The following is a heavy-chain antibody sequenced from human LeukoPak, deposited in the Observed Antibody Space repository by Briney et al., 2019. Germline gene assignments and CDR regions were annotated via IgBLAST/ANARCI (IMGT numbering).Heavy chain of an antibody. CDR2: INPSGGST. J-gene: IGHJ4*02. Sequence: ASVKVSRKASGYTFTSYYMHWVRQAPGQGLEWMGIINPSGGSTSYAQKFQGRVTMTRDTSTSTVYMELSSLRSEDTAVYYCARCGEPSYDILTGYSRFDYWGQGTLVTVSS. V-gene: IGHV1-46*01. CDR1: GYTFTSYY. CDR3: ARCGEPSYDILTGYSRFDY. D-gene: IGHD3-9*01.